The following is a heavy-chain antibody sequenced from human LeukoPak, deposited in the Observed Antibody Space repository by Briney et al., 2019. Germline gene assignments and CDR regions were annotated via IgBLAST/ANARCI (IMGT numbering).Heavy chain of an antibody. Sequence: PGGSLRLSCAASGFTFSSYGMHWVRQAPGKGLEWVAVISYDGSNKYYADSVKGRFTISRDNSKNTLYLQMNSLRAEDTAVYYCAKDRLNCSSTSCYYYYYYYGMDVWGQGTTVTVSS. J-gene: IGHJ6*02. CDR1: GFTFSSYG. CDR2: ISYDGSNK. V-gene: IGHV3-30*18. D-gene: IGHD2-2*01. CDR3: AKDRLNCSSTSCYYYYYYYGMDV.